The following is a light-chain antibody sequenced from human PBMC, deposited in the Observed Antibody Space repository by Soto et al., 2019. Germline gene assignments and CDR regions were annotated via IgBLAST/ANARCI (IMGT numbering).Light chain of an antibody. CDR1: SSDVGGYNY. CDR2: DVS. V-gene: IGLV2-14*01. J-gene: IGLJ2*01. CDR3: SSYTTSGSLV. Sequence: QSALTQPASVSGSPGQSITISCTGTSSDVGGYNYVSWYQQHPGKAPKLMIYDVSNRPSGVSNRFSGSKSGNTASLTISGLQAEDEADYHCSSYTTSGSLVFGGGTKLTVL.